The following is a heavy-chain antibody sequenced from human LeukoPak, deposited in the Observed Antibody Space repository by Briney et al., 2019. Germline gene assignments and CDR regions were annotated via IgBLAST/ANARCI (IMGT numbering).Heavy chain of an antibody. CDR2: IYPGYSDT. CDR1: GYSFTSYW. J-gene: IGHJ4*02. CDR3: ARRSYYDSSGYPDY. V-gene: IGHV5-51*01. Sequence: GESLKISCKGSGYSFTSYWIAWVRQLPGKGLEWMGIIYPGYSDTRYSPSFQGQATIPPAKSLSPAYLQWTGLKASDTAMYYCARRSYYDSSGYPDYWGQGTLVTVSS. D-gene: IGHD3-22*01.